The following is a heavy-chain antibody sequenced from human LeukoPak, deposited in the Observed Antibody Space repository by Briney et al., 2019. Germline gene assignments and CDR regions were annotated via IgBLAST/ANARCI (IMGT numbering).Heavy chain of an antibody. J-gene: IGHJ4*02. D-gene: IGHD3-3*01. CDR3: ARVPFYDFWSGPGYFDY. CDR2: THSGGGT. Sequence: PGGSLRLSCAASGFTVSSNYMSWVRQAPGKGLELVSVTHSGGGTYYADSGKGRFTISRDISENTLYLQMNSLRAEDTAVYYCARVPFYDFWSGPGYFDYWGQGTLVTVSS. V-gene: IGHV3-66*01. CDR1: GFTVSSNY.